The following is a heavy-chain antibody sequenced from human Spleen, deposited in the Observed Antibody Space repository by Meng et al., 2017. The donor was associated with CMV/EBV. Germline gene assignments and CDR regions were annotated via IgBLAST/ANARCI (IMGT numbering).Heavy chain of an antibody. J-gene: IGHJ4*02. D-gene: IGHD6-19*01. CDR3: ARGGQWRIRWPTDY. CDR2: INHSGST. CDR1: GGSFSGYY. Sequence: VQLQQWGAGLLKPSETRALTSAVYGGSFSGYYWSWIRQPPGKGLEWIGEINHSGSTNYNPSLKSRVTISVDTSKNQFSLKLSSVTAADTAVYYCARGGQWRIRWPTDYWGQGTLVTVSS. V-gene: IGHV4-34*01.